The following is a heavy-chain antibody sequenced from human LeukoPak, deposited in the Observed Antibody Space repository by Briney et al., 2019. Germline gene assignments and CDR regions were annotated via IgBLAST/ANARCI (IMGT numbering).Heavy chain of an antibody. D-gene: IGHD3-3*01. J-gene: IGHJ5*02. CDR2: IYYSGST. CDR3: ARSGYDFWSGYYDWFDP. V-gene: IGHV4-59*01. CDR1: GGSISSYY. Sequence: SSETLSLTCTVSGGSISSYYWSWIRQPPGKGLEWIGYIYYSGSTNYNPSLKSRVTISVDTSKNQFSLKLSSVIAADTAVYYCARSGYDFWSGYYDWFDPWGQGTLVTVSS.